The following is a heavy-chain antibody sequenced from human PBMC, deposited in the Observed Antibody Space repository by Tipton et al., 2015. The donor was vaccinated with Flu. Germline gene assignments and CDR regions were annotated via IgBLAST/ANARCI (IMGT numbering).Heavy chain of an antibody. V-gene: IGHV4-59*01. D-gene: IGHD5-12*01. J-gene: IGHJ6*02. CDR3: ARSADIGVYRYGMDV. Sequence: TLSLTCTVSGGSINNYYWSWVRQPPGKGLEYIGYVSFRGDTNYNPSLKTRVTTSVDTSTNQFFLKLTSVTAADTAVYYCARSADIGVYRYGMDVWGQGTTVTVSS. CDR2: VSFRGDT. CDR1: GGSINNYY.